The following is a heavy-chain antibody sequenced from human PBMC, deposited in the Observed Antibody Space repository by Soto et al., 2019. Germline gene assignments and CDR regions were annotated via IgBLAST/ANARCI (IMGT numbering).Heavy chain of an antibody. CDR2: MNPNSGET. J-gene: IGHJ5*02. V-gene: IGHV1-8*02. D-gene: IGHD2-2*01. CDR3: ARIAMPARPRWYNWFDP. Sequence: QEQLVQSAAEVKKPGASVKVSCMTSGYTFNDYEINWVRQATGQGLEWIGWMNPNSGETGYAQRFQGRVTMTTSSFRSTAYLELSSLTSDDTAVYYCARIAMPARPRWYNWFDPWGQGTLVTVSS. CDR1: GYTFNDYE.